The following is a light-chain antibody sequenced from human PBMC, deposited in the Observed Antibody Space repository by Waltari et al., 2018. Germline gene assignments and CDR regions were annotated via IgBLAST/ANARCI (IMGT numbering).Light chain of an antibody. V-gene: IGLV2-11*01. CDR3: CSYAGSSTPVV. Sequence: QSALTQPRSVSGSPGQSVTISCTGTSSHVGGYNSVTWYQPHPGKAPKLMLYDVYKRPSGVPDRFSGSKSGNTASLTISGLQAEDEADYYCCSYAGSSTPVVSGGGTKLTVL. J-gene: IGLJ2*01. CDR1: SSHVGGYNS. CDR2: DVY.